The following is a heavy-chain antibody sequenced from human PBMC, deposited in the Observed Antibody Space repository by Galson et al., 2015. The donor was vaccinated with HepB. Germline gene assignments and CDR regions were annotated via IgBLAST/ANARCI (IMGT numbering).Heavy chain of an antibody. CDR3: ARGLGISGCCGLDV. CDR1: GFTFSSYG. D-gene: IGHD1-26*01. J-gene: IGHJ6*02. Sequence: SLRLSCAASGFTFSSYGMHWVRQAPGKGLEWVALIWYDGNNKYYADSVKGRFTISRDNSKNTLYLQMNSLRAEDTAVYYCARGLGISGCCGLDVWGHGTTVTVSS. V-gene: IGHV3-33*08. CDR2: IWYDGNNK.